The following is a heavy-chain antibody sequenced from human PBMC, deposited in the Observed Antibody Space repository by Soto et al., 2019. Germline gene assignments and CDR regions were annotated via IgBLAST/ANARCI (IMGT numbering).Heavy chain of an antibody. D-gene: IGHD3-22*01. J-gene: IGHJ4*02. Sequence: LSLTCTVSGGSISSGGYYWSWIRQHPGKGLEWIGYIYYSGSTYYNPSLKSRVTISVDTSKNQFSLKLSSVTAADTAVYYCARGAGSAVVVTFDYWGQGTLVTVSS. V-gene: IGHV4-31*03. CDR3: ARGAGSAVVVTFDY. CDR2: IYYSGST. CDR1: GGSISSGGYY.